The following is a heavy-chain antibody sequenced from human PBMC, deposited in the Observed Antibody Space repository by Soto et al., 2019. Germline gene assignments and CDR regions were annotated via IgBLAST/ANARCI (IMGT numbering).Heavy chain of an antibody. CDR1: GYTFSDYY. Sequence: PGGSLRLSCAASGYTFSDYYMSCIRQAPGKGLEWISYIDTSGTKIYYADSVKGRFTITRDNAKNSLYLEMNSLRDEDTAVYYCASHYDMWSSYLSPVDYWGQGTLVTVSS. CDR2: IDTSGTKI. V-gene: IGHV3-11*01. D-gene: IGHD3-3*01. J-gene: IGHJ4*02. CDR3: ASHYDMWSSYLSPVDY.